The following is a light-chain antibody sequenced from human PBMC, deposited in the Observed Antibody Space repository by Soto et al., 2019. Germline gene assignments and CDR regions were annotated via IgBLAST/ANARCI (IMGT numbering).Light chain of an antibody. V-gene: IGKV3-20*01. Sequence: EIVLTQSPGALSLSPGETATLSCRASQNVATMYLSWYQQKPGQAPRLLIYGASSWATGIPDRFSGSGSGTDFTLTISRLEPEDFAVYYCQQYGTSPRYTFGQGTKLEIK. CDR2: GAS. CDR1: QNVATMY. CDR3: QQYGTSPRYT. J-gene: IGKJ2*01.